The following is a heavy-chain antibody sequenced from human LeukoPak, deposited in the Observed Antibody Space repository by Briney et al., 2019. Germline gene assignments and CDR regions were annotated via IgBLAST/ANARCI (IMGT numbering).Heavy chain of an antibody. J-gene: IGHJ5*02. CDR3: ARRTVNWFDP. CDR1: GGSFSGYY. V-gene: IGHV4-34*01. CDR2: INHSGST. D-gene: IGHD4-17*01. Sequence: PSETLSLTCAVYGGSFSGYYWSWIRQPPGKGLEWIGEINHSGSTNYNPSLKSRVTISVDTSNNQFSLRLSSVTAADTAVYYCARRTVNWFDPWGQGTLVTVSS.